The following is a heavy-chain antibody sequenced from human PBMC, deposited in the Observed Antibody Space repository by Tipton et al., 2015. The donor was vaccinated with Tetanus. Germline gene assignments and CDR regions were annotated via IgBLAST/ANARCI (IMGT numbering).Heavy chain of an antibody. J-gene: IGHJ5*02. CDR3: ARHVVQGAPRWFDP. D-gene: IGHD2-21*01. Sequence: TLSLTCTVSGGSISGSSYYWGWIRQPPGKGLEWIGSFFYSGSTYYHPSLKSRVTISVDTSKNQFSLKVRSVTAADTAVYACARHVVQGAPRWFDPWGQGTQVTVSS. V-gene: IGHV4-39*01. CDR1: GGSISGSSYY. CDR2: FFYSGST.